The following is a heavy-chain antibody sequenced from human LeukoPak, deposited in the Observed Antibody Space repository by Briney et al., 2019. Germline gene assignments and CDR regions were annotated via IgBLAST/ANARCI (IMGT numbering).Heavy chain of an antibody. J-gene: IGHJ3*02. CDR2: IKHDGSVQ. D-gene: IGHD3-22*01. V-gene: IGHV3-7*01. Sequence: LGGSLRLSCAASGFTFSSYWMSWVRQAPGKGLEWVANIKHDGSVQYCVDSVKGRFTISRDNAKNSLYLQMNSLRAEDTAVYYCARDPEDYYDSSAYYDGFDMWGQGTMVTVSS. CDR1: GFTFSSYW. CDR3: ARDPEDYYDSSAYYDGFDM.